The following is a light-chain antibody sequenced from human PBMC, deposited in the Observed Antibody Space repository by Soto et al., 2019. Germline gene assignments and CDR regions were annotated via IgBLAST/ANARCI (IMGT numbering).Light chain of an antibody. CDR2: NDY. CDR3: AVWDDSLSGVV. J-gene: IGLJ2*01. Sequence: QSVLAQPRSASGTPGQRVTISCSGSTSNVGSNLASWYQQLPGSAPKLLIYNDYERPSGVPDRFSGSKSGTSASLGISGLRSEDEADYFCAVWDDSLSGVVFGGGTKLTV. V-gene: IGLV1-47*02. CDR1: TSNVGSNL.